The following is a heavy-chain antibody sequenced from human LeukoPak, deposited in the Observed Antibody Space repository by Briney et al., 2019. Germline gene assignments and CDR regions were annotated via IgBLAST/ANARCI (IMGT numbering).Heavy chain of an antibody. J-gene: IGHJ3*02. CDR3: AGDSGDNDAFDI. V-gene: IGHV3-48*01. D-gene: IGHD3-10*01. CDR1: GFTFSTYS. CDR2: ISSISSSI. Sequence: GGSLRLSCAASGFTFSTYSMSWVRQAPGKGLEWVSYISSISSSIYYADSVKGRFTISRDNAKNSLYLQMNSLRAEDTAVYYCAGDSGDNDAFDIWGQGTMVTVSS.